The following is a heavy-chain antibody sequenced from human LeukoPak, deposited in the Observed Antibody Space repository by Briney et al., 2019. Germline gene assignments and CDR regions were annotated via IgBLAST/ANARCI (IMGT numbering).Heavy chain of an antibody. Sequence: PSETLSLTCTVSGGSISSYYWSWIRQPPGKGLEWIGYIYTSGSTNYNPSLKSRVTISVDTSKNQFSLKLSSVTAADTAVYYCARHTTYYYDSPLFDYWAREPWSPSPQ. CDR2: IYTSGST. J-gene: IGHJ4*02. CDR1: GGSISSYY. CDR3: ARHTTYYYDSPLFDY. V-gene: IGHV4-4*09. D-gene: IGHD3-22*01.